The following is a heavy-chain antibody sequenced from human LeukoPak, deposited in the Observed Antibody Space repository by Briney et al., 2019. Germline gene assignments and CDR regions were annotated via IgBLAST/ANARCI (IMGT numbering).Heavy chain of an antibody. CDR1: GFTFSSYA. V-gene: IGHV3-30-3*01. J-gene: IGHJ6*02. CDR3: ATGQGHGMDV. Sequence: GRSLRLSCAASGFTFSSYAMHWVRQAPGKVLEWVAVISYDGSNKYYADSVKGRFTISRDNAKNTLYLQMNSLRAEDTAVYYCATGQGHGMDVWGQGTTVTVSS. CDR2: ISYDGSNK.